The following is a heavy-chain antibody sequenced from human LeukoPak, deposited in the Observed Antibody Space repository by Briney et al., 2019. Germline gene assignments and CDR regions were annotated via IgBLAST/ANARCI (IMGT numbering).Heavy chain of an antibody. CDR2: IYTSGST. CDR3: ARLWDYYDKGYFDY. J-gene: IGHJ4*02. V-gene: IGHV4-4*09. CDR1: GGSISSYY. D-gene: IGHD3-22*01. Sequence: SETLSLTCTVSGGSISSYYWSWIRQPPGKGLEWIGYIYTSGSTNYNPSLKSRVTISVDTSKNQFSLELSSVTAADTAVYYCARLWDYYDKGYFDYWGQGTLVTVSS.